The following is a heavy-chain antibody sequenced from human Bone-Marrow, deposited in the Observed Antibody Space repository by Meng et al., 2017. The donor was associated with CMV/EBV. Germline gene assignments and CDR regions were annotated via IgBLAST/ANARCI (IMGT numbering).Heavy chain of an antibody. CDR2: FDPEDGET. D-gene: IGHD2-2*01. J-gene: IGHJ4*02. CDR1: GYTLTELS. Sequence: ASVKVSCKVSGYTLTELSMHWVRQAPGKGLEWMGGFDPEDGETIYAQKFQGRVTMTEDTSTDTAYMELSSLRSEDTAVYYCATAVVVPAAIDYFYYWGQGTLVTVSS. CDR3: ATAVVVPAAIDYFYY. V-gene: IGHV1-24*01.